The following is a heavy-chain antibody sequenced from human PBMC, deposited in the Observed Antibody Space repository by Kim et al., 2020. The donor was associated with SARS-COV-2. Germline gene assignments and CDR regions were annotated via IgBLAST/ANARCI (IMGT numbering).Heavy chain of an antibody. J-gene: IGHJ5*02. CDR3: ARDIYSDYSGFDL. V-gene: IGHV1-69*04. Sequence: SVKVSCKASGGTFSSYAISWVRQAPGQGLEWVGRIIPTLDIPNYAQKFQGRVTINADTSTNTVFLDLRSLIADDTATYFCARDIYSDYSGFDLWGQGTLVSVSS. CDR2: IIPTLDIP. D-gene: IGHD4-17*01. CDR1: GGTFSSYA.